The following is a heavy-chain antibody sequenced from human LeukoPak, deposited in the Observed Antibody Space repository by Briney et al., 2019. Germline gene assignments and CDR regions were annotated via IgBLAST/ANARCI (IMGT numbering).Heavy chain of an antibody. D-gene: IGHD3-16*01. CDR2: ISSGSSYI. J-gene: IGHJ4*02. Sequence: GGSLRLSCAASGFTFSSYSMNWVRQAPGKGLEWVSSISSGSSYIYYADSVKGRFTISRDNAKNSLYLQMNSLRAEDTAVYYCARGRADYDYVWGARYYFDYWGQGTLVTVSS. CDR3: ARGRADYDYVWGARYYFDY. V-gene: IGHV3-21*01. CDR1: GFTFSSYS.